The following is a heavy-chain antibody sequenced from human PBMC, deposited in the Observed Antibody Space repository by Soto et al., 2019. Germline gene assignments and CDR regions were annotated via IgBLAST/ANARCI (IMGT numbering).Heavy chain of an antibody. J-gene: IGHJ6*03. V-gene: IGHV3-21*01. Sequence: GGSLRLSCAASGFTFSSYSMNWVRQAPGKGLEWVSSISSSSSYIYYADSVKGRFTISRDNAKNSLYLQMNSLRAEDTAVYYCASPPLRYYDILTGYRPPYYYYMDVWGKGTTVTVSS. CDR2: ISSSSSYI. CDR3: ASPPLRYYDILTGYRPPYYYYMDV. CDR1: GFTFSSYS. D-gene: IGHD3-9*01.